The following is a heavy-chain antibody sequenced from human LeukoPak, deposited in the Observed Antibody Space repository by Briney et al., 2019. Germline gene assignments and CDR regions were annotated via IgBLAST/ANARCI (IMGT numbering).Heavy chain of an antibody. CDR3: ALSGNFWSGYLDN. CDR2: ISSSGSTI. Sequence: NPGGSLRLSCAASGFTFSDYYMSWIRQAPGKGLEWVPHISSSGSTIYYADSVKGRFTISRDNAKNSLYLQMNSLRAEDTAVYYCALSGNFWSGYLDNWGQGTLVTVSS. CDR1: GFTFSDYY. J-gene: IGHJ4*02. D-gene: IGHD3-3*01. V-gene: IGHV3-11*04.